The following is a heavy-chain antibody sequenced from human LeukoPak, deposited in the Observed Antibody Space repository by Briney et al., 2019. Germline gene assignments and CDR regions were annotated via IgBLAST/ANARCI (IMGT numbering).Heavy chain of an antibody. Sequence: GGSLRLSCAASGFTFSTYAMTWVRQAPGKGLEWVSAISGRGAYTYYADSVKGRFTVSRDNSRNTLYLQMDSLRAEDTAVYYCAKDLAGSGSYSFDYWGQGTLVTVSS. J-gene: IGHJ4*02. D-gene: IGHD1-26*01. CDR2: ISGRGAYT. CDR1: GFTFSTYA. CDR3: AKDLAGSGSYSFDY. V-gene: IGHV3-23*01.